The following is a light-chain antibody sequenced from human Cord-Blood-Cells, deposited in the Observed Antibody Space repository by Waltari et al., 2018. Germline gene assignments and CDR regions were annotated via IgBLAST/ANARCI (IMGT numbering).Light chain of an antibody. CDR2: EGS. V-gene: IGLV2-23*01. CDR1: SSDVGSYNL. CDR3: CSYAGSSTYVV. Sequence: QSALTQPASVSGSPGQSITISCTGTSSDVGSYNLVSWYQQPPGKAPKLMIYEGSKRPSGASNRFSGSKSGNTASLTISGLQAEDEADYYCCSYAGSSTYVVFGGGTKLTVL. J-gene: IGLJ2*01.